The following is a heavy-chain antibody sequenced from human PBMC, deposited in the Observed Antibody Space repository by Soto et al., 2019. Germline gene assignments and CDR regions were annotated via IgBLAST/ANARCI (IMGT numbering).Heavy chain of an antibody. CDR1: GLTFSSFA. D-gene: IGHD5-12*01. J-gene: IGHJ4*02. CDR2: IDGSGGDT. V-gene: IGHV3-23*01. CDR3: AKEIVAAAYVETSAFDF. Sequence: EVQLLESGGGLVQPGGSLRLSCAASGLTFSSFAMGWVRQAPGTGLEWVSAIDGSGGDTSFADSVKGRFSISRDNSKNTLYLDMNSLRAEDTARYYCAKEIVAAAYVETSAFDFWGQGTLVTVSS.